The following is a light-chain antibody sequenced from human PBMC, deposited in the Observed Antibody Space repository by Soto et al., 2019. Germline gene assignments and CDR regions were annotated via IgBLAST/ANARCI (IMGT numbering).Light chain of an antibody. V-gene: IGKV3-20*01. CDR3: QQYGSSYT. CDR2: GAS. Sequence: EIVLTQSPGTLSLSPGERATLSCRASQSISSNYLAWYQQRPGQAPRLLIYGASSRATGIPDRFSGSGSGTDFTLTISRLEPEDFAVYYCQQYGSSYTFGQGPKLEIK. J-gene: IGKJ2*01. CDR1: QSISSNY.